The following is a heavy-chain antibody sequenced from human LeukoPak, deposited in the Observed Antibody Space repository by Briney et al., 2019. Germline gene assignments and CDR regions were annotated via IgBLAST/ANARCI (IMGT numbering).Heavy chain of an antibody. V-gene: IGHV3-30*02. D-gene: IGHD1-26*01. CDR2: IRYDGTNE. Sequence: GSLRLSCAASGFTFSDYGMHWVRQGPGKGLEWVAFIRYDGTNEHYTESVRGRFTISRDNSKNTVYLQMNSLRFEDTAVYYCAKDEKVPGPTGNGGTGDHWGQGTLVTVSS. CDR3: AKDEKVPGPTGNGGTGDH. J-gene: IGHJ4*02. CDR1: GFTFSDYG.